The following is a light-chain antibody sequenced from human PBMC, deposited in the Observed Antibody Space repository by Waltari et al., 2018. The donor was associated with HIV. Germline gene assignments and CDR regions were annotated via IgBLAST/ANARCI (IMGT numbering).Light chain of an antibody. Sequence: QSVLTQPPSASGTTGQRVTIPCSGSSSNIGNDNVYWYQQLPGTTPKLLIYKNIQRPSGVPDRFAGSKSGTSAYLAISGLRSEDEADYYCVGWDASLSAYVFGAGTKVTVL. CDR2: KNI. CDR1: SSNIGNDN. V-gene: IGLV1-47*01. J-gene: IGLJ1*01. CDR3: VGWDASLSAYV.